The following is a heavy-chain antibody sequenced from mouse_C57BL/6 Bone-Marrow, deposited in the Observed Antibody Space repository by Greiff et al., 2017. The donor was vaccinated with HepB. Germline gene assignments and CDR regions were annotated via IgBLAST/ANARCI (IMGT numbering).Heavy chain of an antibody. CDR1: GYTFTDYE. J-gene: IGHJ1*03. Sequence: VQLQQSGAELVRPGASVTLSCKASGYTFTDYEMHWVKQTPVHGLEWIGAIDPETGGTAYNQKFKGKAILTADKSSSTAYMELRSLTSEDSAVYYCTRNESDYGPWYFDVWGTGTTVTVAS. D-gene: IGHD1-1*02. V-gene: IGHV1-15*01. CDR2: IDPETGGT. CDR3: TRNESDYGPWYFDV.